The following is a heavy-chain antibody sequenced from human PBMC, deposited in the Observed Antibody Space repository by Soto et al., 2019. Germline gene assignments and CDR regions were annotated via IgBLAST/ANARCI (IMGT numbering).Heavy chain of an antibody. CDR3: ARDRVESGYPEYFQH. V-gene: IGHV3-53*01. D-gene: IGHD3-22*01. Sequence: EVQLVESGGGLIQPGGSLRLSCAASGFTVSSNYMSWVRQAPGKGLEWVSVIYSGGSTYYADSVKGRFTISTNNSKHTLYLQMNSLRAEDTAVYYCARDRVESGYPEYFQHWGQGTLVTVSS. J-gene: IGHJ1*01. CDR1: GFTVSSNY. CDR2: IYSGGST.